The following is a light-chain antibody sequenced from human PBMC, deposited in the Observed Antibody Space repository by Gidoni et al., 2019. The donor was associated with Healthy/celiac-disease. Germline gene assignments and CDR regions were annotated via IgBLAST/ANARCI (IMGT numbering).Light chain of an antibody. CDR2: EVS. Sequence: HSALTQPPSSSGSPGQSVTISCTGTSSDVGGYNYFSWYQQHPGKAPQLMIYEVSKRPSWVPDRFSGSKSGNTASLTVSGLQAEDEADYYCSSYAGSNNPWVFGGGTKLTVL. CDR3: SSYAGSNNPWV. J-gene: IGLJ3*02. CDR1: SSDVGGYNY. V-gene: IGLV2-8*01.